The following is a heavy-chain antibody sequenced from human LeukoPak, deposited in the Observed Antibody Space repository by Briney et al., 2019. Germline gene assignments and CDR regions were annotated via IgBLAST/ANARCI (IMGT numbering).Heavy chain of an antibody. V-gene: IGHV1-69*13. CDR3: ARGGDIVVVPAAMRFDY. CDR1: GGTFSSYA. J-gene: IGHJ4*02. D-gene: IGHD2-2*01. Sequence: GASVKVSCKASGGTFSSYAISWVRQAPGQGLEWMGGIIPIFGTANYAQKFQGRVTITADESTSTAYMELSSLRSEDTAVYYCARGGDIVVVPAAMRFDYWGQGTLVTVSS. CDR2: IIPIFGTA.